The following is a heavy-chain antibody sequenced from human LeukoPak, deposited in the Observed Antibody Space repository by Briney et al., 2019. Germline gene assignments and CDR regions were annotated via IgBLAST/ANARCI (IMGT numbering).Heavy chain of an antibody. CDR2: ISSSSSYI. CDR3: ARGRGVPYCTNGVCYRGRIDYFDY. CDR1: GFTFSSYS. J-gene: IGHJ4*02. D-gene: IGHD2-8*01. Sequence: PGGSLRLSCAASGFTFSSYSMNWVRQAPGKGLEWVSSISSSSSYIYYADSVKGRFTISRDNAKNSLYLQMNSLRAEDTAVYYCARGRGVPYCTNGVCYRGRIDYFDYWGQGTLVTVSS. V-gene: IGHV3-21*04.